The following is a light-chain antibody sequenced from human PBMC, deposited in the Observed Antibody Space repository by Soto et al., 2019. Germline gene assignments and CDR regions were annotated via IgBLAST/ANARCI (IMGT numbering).Light chain of an antibody. CDR1: QSVSSN. V-gene: IGKV3-15*01. J-gene: IGKJ4*01. CDR3: QQYFDWPPFT. Sequence: EIVLTQSPGTLSLSPGERATLSCRASQSVSSNYLAWYQQKPGQAPRLLIYGASTRATGIPARFSGSGAGTEFTLIISSLQSEDFAIYYCQQYFDWPPFTFGGGTKIEIK. CDR2: GAS.